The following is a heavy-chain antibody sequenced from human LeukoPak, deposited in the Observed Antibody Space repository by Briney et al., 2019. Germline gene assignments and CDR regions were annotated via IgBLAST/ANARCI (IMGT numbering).Heavy chain of an antibody. J-gene: IGHJ4*02. V-gene: IGHV1-8*01. Sequence: GASVKVSCKASGYSFTNYAMNWVRQATGQGLEWMGWMNPNSGNTGYAQKFQGRVTITRNTSISTAYMELSSLRSEDTAVYYCARGVRYYDSSGYLYYFDYWGQGTLVTVSS. CDR1: GYSFTNYA. CDR2: MNPNSGNT. D-gene: IGHD3-22*01. CDR3: ARGVRYYDSSGYLYYFDY.